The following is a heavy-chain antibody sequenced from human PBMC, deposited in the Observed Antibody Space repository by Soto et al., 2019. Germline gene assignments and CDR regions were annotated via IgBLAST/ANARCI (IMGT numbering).Heavy chain of an antibody. D-gene: IGHD4-4*01. CDR2: ISWNSGSI. J-gene: IGHJ6*02. CDR3: AKDIGTVSYYYYYGMDV. V-gene: IGHV3-9*01. Sequence: EVQLVESGGGLVQPGRSLRLSCAASGFTFDDYAMHWVRQAPGKGLEWVSGISWNSGSIGYADSVKGRFTISRDNAKNYXYLQMNSLRAEDTALYYCAKDIGTVSYYYYYGMDVWGQGTTVTVSS. CDR1: GFTFDDYA.